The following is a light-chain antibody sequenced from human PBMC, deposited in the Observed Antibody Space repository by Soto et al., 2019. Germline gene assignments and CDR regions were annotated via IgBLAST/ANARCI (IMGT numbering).Light chain of an antibody. V-gene: IGLV2-14*03. Sequence: QSVLTQPASVSGSPGQSITISCTGTSSDVGGYNYVSWYLQHPGKAPKLIIYDVSNRPSGVSSRFSGSRSANTASLTISGLQAEDEADYYCSSYTTISTYVFGTGTKLTVL. CDR1: SSDVGGYNY. CDR2: DVS. J-gene: IGLJ1*01. CDR3: SSYTTISTYV.